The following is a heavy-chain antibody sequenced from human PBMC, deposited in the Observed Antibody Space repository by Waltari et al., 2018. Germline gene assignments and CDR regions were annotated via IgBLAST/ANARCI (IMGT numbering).Heavy chain of an antibody. D-gene: IGHD5-12*01. CDR3: ARALWLPDFDY. CDR2: IYTSGST. CDR1: GGSISSYY. J-gene: IGHJ4*02. V-gene: IGHV4-4*07. Sequence: QVQLQESGPGLVKPSETLSLTCTVSGGSISSYYWSWIRQPAGKGLEWIGRIYTSGSTNYNPSLKSRFTITRDNAKNSLYLQMNSLRAEDTAVYYCARALWLPDFDYWGQGTLVTVSS.